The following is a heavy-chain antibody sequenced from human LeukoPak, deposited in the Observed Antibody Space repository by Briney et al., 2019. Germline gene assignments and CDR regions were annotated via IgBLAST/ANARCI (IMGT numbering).Heavy chain of an antibody. D-gene: IGHD3-10*01. V-gene: IGHV4-34*01. CDR1: GGSFSGYY. Sequence: SETLSLTCAVYGGSFSGYYWSWVRQPPGKGLEWIGEINHSGSTNYNPSLKSRVTISVDTSKNQFSLKLSSVTAADTAVYYCASMVVRGAPVGDYWGQGTLVTVSS. J-gene: IGHJ4*02. CDR2: INHSGST. CDR3: ASMVVRGAPVGDY.